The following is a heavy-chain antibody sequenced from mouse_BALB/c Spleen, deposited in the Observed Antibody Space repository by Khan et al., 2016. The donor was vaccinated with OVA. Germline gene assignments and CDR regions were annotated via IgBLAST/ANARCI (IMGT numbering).Heavy chain of an antibody. CDR3: ARGGSSGPAWFTY. Sequence: EVQLQESGPGLVKPSQSLSLTCSVTGYSITNGYFWNWIRQFPGNNLEWMGYIRYDGNTNYNPSLKNRISITRDTHKNQFFLNLNSVTPEDTATYYCARGGSSGPAWFTYWGQGTLVTVSA. J-gene: IGHJ3*01. CDR1: GYSITNGYF. CDR2: IRYDGNT. D-gene: IGHD3-1*01. V-gene: IGHV3-6*02.